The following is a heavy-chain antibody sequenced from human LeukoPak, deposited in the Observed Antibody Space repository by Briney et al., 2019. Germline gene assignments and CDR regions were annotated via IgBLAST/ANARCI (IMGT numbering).Heavy chain of an antibody. CDR1: GFSFSAAW. D-gene: IGHD5-12*01. J-gene: IGHJ4*02. V-gene: IGHV3-7*01. CDR3: VNLGYSD. Sequence: GGSLRLSCEASGFSFSAAWMTWVRQAPGKGLEWVATIKNDGSDKYYVDSVKGRFTLSRDNAKNSVYLQMNSPRVEDTAVYYCVNLGYSDGGQGTLVTVSS. CDR2: IKNDGSDK.